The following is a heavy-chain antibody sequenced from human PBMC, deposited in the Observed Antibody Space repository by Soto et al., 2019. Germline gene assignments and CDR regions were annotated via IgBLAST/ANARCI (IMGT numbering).Heavy chain of an antibody. J-gene: IGHJ6*02. CDR1: GFTFGSYS. Sequence: GXSPRLSCAASGFTFGSYSMNWVRQAPGKGLEWVXSISSXSSYIYYAASXXGRFTTSXXKAKNSLYLQMNSLRAEDTAVYYCARWEWEPSGGMDVWGQGNTVTV. D-gene: IGHD1-26*01. V-gene: IGHV3-21*01. CDR3: ARWEWEPSGGMDV. CDR2: ISSXSSYI.